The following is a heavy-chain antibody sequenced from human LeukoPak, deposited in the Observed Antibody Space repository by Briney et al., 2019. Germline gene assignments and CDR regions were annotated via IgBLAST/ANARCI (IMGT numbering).Heavy chain of an antibody. Sequence: PSETLSLTCAVYGESFSGYYWSWIRQPPGKGLEWIGEINHSGSTNYNPSLKSRVTISVDTSKNQFSLKLSSVTAADTAVYYCARGGLVALDYWGQGTLVTVSS. V-gene: IGHV4-34*01. CDR3: ARGGLVALDY. J-gene: IGHJ4*02. D-gene: IGHD3/OR15-3a*01. CDR2: INHSGST. CDR1: GESFSGYY.